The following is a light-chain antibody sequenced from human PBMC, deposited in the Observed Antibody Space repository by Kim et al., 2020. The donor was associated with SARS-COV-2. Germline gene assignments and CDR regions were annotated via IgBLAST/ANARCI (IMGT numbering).Light chain of an antibody. J-gene: IGKJ2*01. Sequence: GEGATLSCRASQSCIGSRHLAWYQQKPGQAPRLLIYDASTRATGIPDRFSGSRSGTDFTLTISRLEPEDFAVYYCQQYGPSYPMYTFGQGTKLEI. V-gene: IGKV3-20*01. CDR2: DAS. CDR1: QSCIGSRH. CDR3: QQYGPSYPMYT.